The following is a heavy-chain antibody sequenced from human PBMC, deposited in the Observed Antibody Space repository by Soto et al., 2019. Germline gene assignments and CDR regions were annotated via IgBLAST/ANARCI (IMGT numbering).Heavy chain of an antibody. D-gene: IGHD2-15*01. V-gene: IGHV3-23*01. J-gene: IGHJ4*02. Sequence: VQLLESWGGLVQPGGSLRLSCAASGFTFSSYAMSWVRQAPGKGLEWVSTISGGGGSTYYADSVKGRFTISRDNSKNTLSLQMNSLRAEDTAVYYCAKAACSGGSCYSDYWGQGTLVTVSS. CDR1: GFTFSSYA. CDR3: AKAACSGGSCYSDY. CDR2: ISGGGGST.